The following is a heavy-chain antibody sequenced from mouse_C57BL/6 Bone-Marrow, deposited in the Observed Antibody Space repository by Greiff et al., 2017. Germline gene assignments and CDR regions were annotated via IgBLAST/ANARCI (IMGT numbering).Heavy chain of an antibody. CDR3: VRDRTTVVSWYFDV. Sequence: EVMLVESGGGLVQPKGSLKLSCAASGFTFNTYAMHWVRQAPGKGLEWVARIRSKSSNYATYYADSVKDRFTISRDDSQSMLYLQMNNLKTEDTAMYYCVRDRTTVVSWYFDVWGTGTTVTVSS. J-gene: IGHJ1*03. D-gene: IGHD1-1*01. CDR2: IRSKSSNYAT. CDR1: GFTFNTYA. V-gene: IGHV10-3*01.